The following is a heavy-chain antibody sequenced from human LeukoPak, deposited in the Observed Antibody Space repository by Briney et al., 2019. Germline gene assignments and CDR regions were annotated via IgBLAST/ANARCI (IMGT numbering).Heavy chain of an antibody. CDR2: ISYDGSNK. V-gene: IGHV3-30-3*01. Sequence: GGSLRLSCAASGFTFSSYAMHWVRQAPGKGLEWVAVISYDGSNKYYADSVKGRFTISRDNSKNTLYLQMNSLRAEDTAVYYCARGVGYCSSTSCYQDIWGQGTMVTVSS. D-gene: IGHD2-2*01. CDR3: ARGVGYCSSTSCYQDI. CDR1: GFTFSSYA. J-gene: IGHJ3*02.